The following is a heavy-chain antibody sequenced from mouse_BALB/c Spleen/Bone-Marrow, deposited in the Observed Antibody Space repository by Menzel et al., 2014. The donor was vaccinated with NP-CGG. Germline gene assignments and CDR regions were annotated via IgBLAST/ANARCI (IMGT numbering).Heavy chain of an antibody. CDR3: ARDYNYVMDY. V-gene: IGHV1-12*01. J-gene: IGHJ4*01. CDR1: GYTFTSYN. Sequence: QVQLQQSGAELVKPGASVKMSCKASGYTFTSYNMHWVKQTPGQGLEWIGSIYTGNGDTSNNQKFKGKATLTADKSSSTAFMQLSSLTSEVSAVYYGARDYNYVMDYWGQGSSVTVSS. D-gene: IGHD2-12*01. CDR2: IYTGNGDT.